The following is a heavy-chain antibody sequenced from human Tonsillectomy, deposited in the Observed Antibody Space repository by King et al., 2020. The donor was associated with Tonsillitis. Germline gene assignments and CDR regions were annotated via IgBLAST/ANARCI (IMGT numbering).Heavy chain of an antibody. Sequence: VQLVESGGGLVQPGGSLRLSCAASGFTFSSYEMNGVRQAPGKGLEGVSFIIISVRTIYYGDSVKGRFTISRDNAKNSLYLQMNTLGAEDTAIYYCAREDGDADAFDIWGQGTMVTVSS. J-gene: IGHJ3*02. CDR3: AREDGDADAFDI. CDR1: GFTFSSYE. V-gene: IGHV3-48*03. D-gene: IGHD5-24*01. CDR2: IIISVRTI.